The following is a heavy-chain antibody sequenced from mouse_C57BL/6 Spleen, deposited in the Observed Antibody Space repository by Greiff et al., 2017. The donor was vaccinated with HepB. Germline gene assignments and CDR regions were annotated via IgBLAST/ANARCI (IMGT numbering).Heavy chain of an antibody. V-gene: IGHV1-15*01. CDR1: GYTFTDYE. J-gene: IGHJ2*01. CDR3: TRGDGSSFFDY. CDR2: IDPETGGT. D-gene: IGHD1-1*01. Sequence: QVQLQQSGAELVRPGASVTLSCKASGYTFTDYEMHWVKQTPVHGLEWIGAIDPETGGTAYNQKFKGKAILTADKSSSTAYMELRSLTSEDSAVYYGTRGDGSSFFDYWGQGTTLTVSS.